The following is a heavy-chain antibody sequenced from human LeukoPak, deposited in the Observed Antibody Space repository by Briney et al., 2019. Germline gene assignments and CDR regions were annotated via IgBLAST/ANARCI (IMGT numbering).Heavy chain of an antibody. CDR3: ARHRGITGTTIDAFDI. Sequence: GESLKISCKGSGYSFTSYWIGWVRQMPRKGLEWMGIIYPGDSDTRYSPSFQGQVTISADKSISTAYLQWSSLKASDTAMYYCARHRGITGTTIDAFDIWGQGTMVTVSS. CDR1: GYSFTSYW. D-gene: IGHD1-7*01. J-gene: IGHJ3*02. V-gene: IGHV5-51*01. CDR2: IYPGDSDT.